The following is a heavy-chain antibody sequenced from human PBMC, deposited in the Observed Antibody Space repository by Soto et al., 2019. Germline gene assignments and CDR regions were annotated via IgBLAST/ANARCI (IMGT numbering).Heavy chain of an antibody. V-gene: IGHV3-48*02. CDR1: DFTFSTYS. D-gene: IGHD3-22*01. Sequence: PGGSLRLSCVASDFTFSTYSMNWVRQAPGKGLEWVAHINSGYTTVYADSVKGRFTISRGNAKNSVYLQMSSLRDEDTAVYYCARDAQPSSSGYAYFFDYWGQGTLVTVSS. J-gene: IGHJ4*02. CDR2: INSGYTTV. CDR3: ARDAQPSSSGYAYFFDY.